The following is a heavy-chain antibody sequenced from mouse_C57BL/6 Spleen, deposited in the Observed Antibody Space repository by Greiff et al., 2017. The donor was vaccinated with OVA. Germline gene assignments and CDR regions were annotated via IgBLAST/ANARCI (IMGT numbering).Heavy chain of an antibody. CDR3: ASGNWFAY. Sequence: EVQRVESGGGLVKPGGSLKLSCAASGFTFSSYAMPWVRQTPEKRLEWVATISDGGSYTYYPDNVKGRFTISRDNAKNNLYLQMSHLKSEDTAMYYCASGNWFAYWGQGTLVTVSA. D-gene: IGHD2-1*01. CDR2: ISDGGSYT. CDR1: GFTFSSYA. V-gene: IGHV5-4*01. J-gene: IGHJ3*01.